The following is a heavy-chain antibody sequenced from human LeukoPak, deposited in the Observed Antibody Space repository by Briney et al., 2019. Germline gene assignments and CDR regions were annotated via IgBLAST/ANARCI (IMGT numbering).Heavy chain of an antibody. CDR1: GFTFDDYA. CDR3: AKDMKPYGSTWYFSLDH. J-gene: IGHJ4*02. V-gene: IGHV3-9*01. CDR2: ISWSSGRI. Sequence: GGSLRLSCAASGFTFDDYAMHWVRQAPGKGLEWVSGISWSSGRIGYADSVKGRFTISRDNAKNSLYLQVNSLRPEDTALYYCAKDMKPYGSTWYFSLDHWGQGTLVTVSS. D-gene: IGHD6-13*01.